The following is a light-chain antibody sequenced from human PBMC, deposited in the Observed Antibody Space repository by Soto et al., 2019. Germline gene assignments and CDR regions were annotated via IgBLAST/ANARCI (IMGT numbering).Light chain of an antibody. CDR2: GAS. CDR1: QSVSSSY. CDR3: QQYGSSPGT. V-gene: IGKV3-20*01. J-gene: IGKJ1*01. Sequence: EIVLTQSPGTLSLSPGKRATLSCRASQSVSSSYLAWYQQKPGQSPGLLRYGASSGATGIPDRFRGSGSGTDFTLTISRLEPEDFAVYYCQQYGSSPGTFGQGTKVDIK.